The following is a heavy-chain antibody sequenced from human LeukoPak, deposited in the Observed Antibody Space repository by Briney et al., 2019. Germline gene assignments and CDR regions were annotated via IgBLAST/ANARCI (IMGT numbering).Heavy chain of an antibody. CDR2: INPNSGGT. Sequence: GASVKVSCKASGYTFTGYYMHWVRQAPGQGLEWMGWINPNSGGTNYAQKFQGRVTMTRDTSISTAYMELSRLRSDDTAVYYCARDLSLIEDILTGPTYYYYGMDVWGQGTTVTVSS. V-gene: IGHV1-2*02. CDR1: GYTFTGYY. J-gene: IGHJ6*02. CDR3: ARDLSLIEDILTGPTYYYYGMDV. D-gene: IGHD3-9*01.